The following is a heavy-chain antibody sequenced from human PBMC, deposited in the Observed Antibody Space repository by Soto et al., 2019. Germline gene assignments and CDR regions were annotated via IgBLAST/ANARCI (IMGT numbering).Heavy chain of an antibody. CDR1: GFTFRSYA. J-gene: IGHJ2*01. CDR2: ISGSGIST. CDR3: AKEPVGPDWYFDL. V-gene: IGHV3-23*01. Sequence: DVQLLESGGGLVQPGGSLGLSFAASGFTFRSYAMGWFRQAPGKGLEWVSGISGSGISTHYADSVKGRFTVSRDNSKNTLYLQMNSLRAEDTAVYNCAKEPVGPDWYFDLWGRGTLVTVSS.